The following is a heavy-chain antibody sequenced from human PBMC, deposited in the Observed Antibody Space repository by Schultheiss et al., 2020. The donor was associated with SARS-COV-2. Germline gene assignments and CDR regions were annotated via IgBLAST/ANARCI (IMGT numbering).Heavy chain of an antibody. CDR1: GGSIGGYY. J-gene: IGHJ4*02. Sequence: SETLSLTCTVSGGSIGGYYWSWIRQPPGKGLEWIGYVYSSGGTYYSPSLKSRLTTSVDTSKNQLSLKLSSVTAADTAFYYCASGVVGGIGYYFDYWGQGTLVTVSS. CDR3: ASGVVGGIGYYFDY. D-gene: IGHD1-26*01. V-gene: IGHV4-59*01. CDR2: VYSSGGT.